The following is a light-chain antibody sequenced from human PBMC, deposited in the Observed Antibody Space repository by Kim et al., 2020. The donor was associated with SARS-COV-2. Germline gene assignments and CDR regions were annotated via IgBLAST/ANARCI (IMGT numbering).Light chain of an antibody. CDR1: QDIRNS. Sequence: DIQLTQSLSSLSASVGDRVTITCRASQDIRNSLHWYQHKPGKAPKLLISDASNLETGVPLRFSGSGSGTTFTFTITSLQAADIATYYCQQYDNLPYNFGQGTKLEI. V-gene: IGKV1-33*01. CDR2: DAS. CDR3: QQYDNLPYN. J-gene: IGKJ2*01.